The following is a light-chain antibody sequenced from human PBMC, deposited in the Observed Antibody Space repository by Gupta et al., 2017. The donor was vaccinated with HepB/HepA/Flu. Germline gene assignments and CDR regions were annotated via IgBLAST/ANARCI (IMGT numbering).Light chain of an antibody. CDR3: QTWGSSIKWV. V-gene: IGLV4-69*01. Sequence: QLVLTQSPSASASLGASLKLTCTLSSGHSTNAIAWHQQHPGKGPRYLMRVNSDGSHTKGDGIPDRFSGSSSGAERYLTISSLQSEDEAYYYWQTWGSSIKWVFGGGTMLTVL. J-gene: IGLJ3*02. CDR2: VNSDGSH. CDR1: SGHSTNA.